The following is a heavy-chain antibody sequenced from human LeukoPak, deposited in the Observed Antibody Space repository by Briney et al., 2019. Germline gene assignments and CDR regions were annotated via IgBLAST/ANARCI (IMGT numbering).Heavy chain of an antibody. CDR2: INHSGST. CDR1: GGSFSGYY. D-gene: IGHD3-22*01. V-gene: IGHV4-34*01. Sequence: SETLSLTCAVYGGSFSGYYWSWIRQPPGKGLEWIGEINHSGSTNYNPSLKSRVTVSVDTSKNQFSLKLSSVTAADTAVYYCARGRPGFTMIDNWFDPWGQGTLVTVSS. J-gene: IGHJ5*02. CDR3: ARGRPGFTMIDNWFDP.